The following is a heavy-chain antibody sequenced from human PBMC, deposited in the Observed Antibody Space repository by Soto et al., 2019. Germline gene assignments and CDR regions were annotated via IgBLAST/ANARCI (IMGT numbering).Heavy chain of an antibody. D-gene: IGHD1-1*01. J-gene: IGHJ3*02. CDR1: GFTFSDHY. CDR3: AAGPSKLEGDAFDI. V-gene: IGHV3-72*01. CDR2: TRNKANSYTT. Sequence: GGSLRLSCAASGFTFSDHYMDWVRQAPGKGLEWVGRTRNKANSYTTEYAASVKGRFTISRDDSKNSLYLQMNSLKTEDTAVYYCAAGPSKLEGDAFDIWGQGTMVTVSS.